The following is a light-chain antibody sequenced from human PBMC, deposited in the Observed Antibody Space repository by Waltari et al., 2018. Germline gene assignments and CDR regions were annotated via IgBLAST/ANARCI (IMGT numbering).Light chain of an antibody. CDR2: RAS. J-gene: IGKJ4*01. Sequence: DIQLTQSPSTLPASVGDRVTITCRASQSVSNWLAWYQQKPGKARKLLIYRASILESGVPSRFSGSGSGTEFTLPISSLQPEDFATYFCQHYNSYPLTFGGGTK. CDR3: QHYNSYPLT. V-gene: IGKV1-5*03. CDR1: QSVSNW.